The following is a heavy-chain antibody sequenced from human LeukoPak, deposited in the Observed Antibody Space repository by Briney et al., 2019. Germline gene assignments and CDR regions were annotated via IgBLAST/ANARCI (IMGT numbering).Heavy chain of an antibody. V-gene: IGHV4-4*07. J-gene: IGHJ3*02. Sequence: PSETLSLTCTVSGGSISSYYWSWIRQPVGKGLEWIGRIYTSGSTNYNPSLKSRVTMSVDTSKNQFSLKLSSVTAADTAVYYCARGFVGSGWHTRGTDAFDIWGQGTMVTVSS. D-gene: IGHD6-19*01. CDR3: ARGFVGSGWHTRGTDAFDI. CDR1: GGSISSYY. CDR2: IYTSGST.